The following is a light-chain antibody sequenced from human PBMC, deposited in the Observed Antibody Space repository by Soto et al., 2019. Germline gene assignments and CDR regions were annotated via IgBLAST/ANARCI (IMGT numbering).Light chain of an antibody. Sequence: QSALTQPASVSGSPGQSISISCTGTISDFGGYNYVSWYQQHPGKTPKLLIYEVTNRPSGVSSRFSASKSGNTASLTISGLQAEDEADYYCTSYTDTSVDVFGTGTKVTV. V-gene: IGLV2-14*01. J-gene: IGLJ1*01. CDR2: EVT. CDR3: TSYTDTSVDV. CDR1: ISDFGGYNY.